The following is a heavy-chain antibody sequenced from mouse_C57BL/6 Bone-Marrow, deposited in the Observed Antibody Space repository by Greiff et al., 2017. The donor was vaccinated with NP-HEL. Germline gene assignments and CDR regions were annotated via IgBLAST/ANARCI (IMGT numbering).Heavy chain of an antibody. CDR3: ARQGDYDSYYFDD. J-gene: IGHJ2*01. CDR2: ISSGGSYT. CDR1: GFTFSSYG. D-gene: IGHD2-4*01. Sequence: EVQVVESGGDLVKPGGSLKLSCAASGFTFSSYGMSWVRQTPDKRLEWVATISSGGSYTYYPDSVKGRFTISRDTAKNTLYLQMSSLKSEDTAMYYCARQGDYDSYYFDDWGQGTTRTVSS. V-gene: IGHV5-6*01.